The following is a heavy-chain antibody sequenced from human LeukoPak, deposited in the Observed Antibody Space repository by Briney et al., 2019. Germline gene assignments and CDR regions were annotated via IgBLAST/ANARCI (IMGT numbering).Heavy chain of an antibody. CDR1: GGSFSGYY. V-gene: IGHV4-34*01. CDR3: AKDVSGVGGYSYGYLDC. D-gene: IGHD5-18*01. J-gene: IGHJ4*02. CDR2: INHSGST. Sequence: SETLSLTCAVYGGSFSGYYCNWIRQPPGKGLEWIGGINHSGSTNYNPSLKSRVTISVDTSKNQFSLKLSSVTAADTAVYYCAKDVSGVGGYSYGYLDCWGQGTLVTVSS.